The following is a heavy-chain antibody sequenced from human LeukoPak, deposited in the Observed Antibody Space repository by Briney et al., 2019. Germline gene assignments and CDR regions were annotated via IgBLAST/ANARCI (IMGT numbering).Heavy chain of an antibody. J-gene: IGHJ6*03. CDR3: ARGPLAAAGYYYYYYMDV. CDR1: GYTFTSYG. V-gene: IGHV1-18*01. Sequence: GASVKVSCKASGYTFTSYGISRVRQAPGQGLEWMGWISAYNGNTNYAQKLQGRVTMTTDTSTSTAYMELRSLRSDDTAVYYCARGPLAAAGYYYYYYMDVWGKGTTVTVSS. D-gene: IGHD6-13*01. CDR2: ISAYNGNT.